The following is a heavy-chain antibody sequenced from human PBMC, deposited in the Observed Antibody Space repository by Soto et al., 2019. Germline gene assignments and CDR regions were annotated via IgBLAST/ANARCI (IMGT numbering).Heavy chain of an antibody. Sequence: ASVKVSCKASGYTFTGYYMHWVRQAPGQGLEWMGWINPNSGGTNYAQKFQGWVTMTRDTSISTAYMELSRLRSDDTAVYYCARDRGYSSSLYSRQRFFDYWGQGTLVTVSS. J-gene: IGHJ4*02. V-gene: IGHV1-2*04. CDR1: GYTFTGYY. D-gene: IGHD6-13*01. CDR3: ARDRGYSSSLYSRQRFFDY. CDR2: INPNSGGT.